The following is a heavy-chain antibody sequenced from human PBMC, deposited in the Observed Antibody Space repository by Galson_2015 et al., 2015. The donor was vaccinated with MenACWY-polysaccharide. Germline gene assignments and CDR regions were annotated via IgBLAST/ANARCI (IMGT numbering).Heavy chain of an antibody. CDR2: IYPGDSTA. CDR1: GYTFTDYW. D-gene: IGHD2-15*01. V-gene: IGHV5-51*03. J-gene: IGHJ3*02. Sequence: QSGAEVKKPGESLRISCQISGYTFTDYWIGWVRQMPGKGLEWMGIIYPGDSTAKYSPSFQGQVSMSADKSLTSAYLQWSSLKASDTAMYYCARVIGGYCSGRTCSAAFEIWGQGTVVIVSS. CDR3: ARVIGGYCSGRTCSAAFEI.